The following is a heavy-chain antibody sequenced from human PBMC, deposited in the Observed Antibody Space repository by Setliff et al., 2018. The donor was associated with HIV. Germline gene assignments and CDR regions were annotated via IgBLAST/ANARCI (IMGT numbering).Heavy chain of an antibody. CDR3: ARRSGWSLDY. CDR1: GGSFSGYY. CDR2: IIHSGST. Sequence: SETLSLTCAVYGGSFSGYYWSWIRQPPGKGLVWIGEIIHSGSTNYNPSLKSRVTISVDTSKNQFSLKLSSVTAADTAVYYCARRSGWSLDYWGQGTLVTVS. D-gene: IGHD6-19*01. J-gene: IGHJ4*02. V-gene: IGHV4-34*12.